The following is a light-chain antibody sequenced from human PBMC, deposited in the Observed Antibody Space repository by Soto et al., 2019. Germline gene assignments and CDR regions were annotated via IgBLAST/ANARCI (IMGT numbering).Light chain of an antibody. CDR2: DVT. Sequence: QSALTQPRSVSGSPGQSVTISCTGASNNVGGYNYVSWYQHHPGKVPQLIIYDVTKRPSGVPGRFSGSKSGNTASLTISGLQVEDEADYYCCSYAGTYTWIFGGGTKVTVL. V-gene: IGLV2-11*01. J-gene: IGLJ2*01. CDR3: CSYAGTYTWI. CDR1: SNNVGGYNY.